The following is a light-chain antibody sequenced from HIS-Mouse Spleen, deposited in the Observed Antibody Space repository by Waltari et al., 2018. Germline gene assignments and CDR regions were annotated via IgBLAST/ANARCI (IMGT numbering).Light chain of an antibody. J-gene: IGLJ2*01. V-gene: IGLV3-21*03. Sequence: SYVLTQPPSVSVAPGKTARITCGGNNIGSKSVHWYQQKPGQAPVLVVYEDSDRPSGIPERFSGSNAGNTATLTISRGEAGDEADYYCQVWDSSSDHVVFGGGTKLTVL. CDR2: EDS. CDR1: NIGSKS. CDR3: QVWDSSSDHVV.